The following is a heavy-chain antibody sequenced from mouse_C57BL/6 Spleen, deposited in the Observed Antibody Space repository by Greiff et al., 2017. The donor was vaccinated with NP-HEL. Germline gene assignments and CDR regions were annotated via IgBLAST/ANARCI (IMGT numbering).Heavy chain of an antibody. J-gene: IGHJ1*03. CDR1: GYTFTSYW. CDR3: ARKEVYYGIIGYFDV. Sequence: VQLQQPGAELVRPGSSVKLSCKASGYTFTSYWMHWVKQRPIQGLEWIGNIDPSDSETHYNQKFKDKATLTVDKSSSTAYMQLNSLTSEDSAVYYCARKEVYYGIIGYFDVWGTGTTVTVSS. D-gene: IGHD2-1*01. V-gene: IGHV1-52*01. CDR2: IDPSDSET.